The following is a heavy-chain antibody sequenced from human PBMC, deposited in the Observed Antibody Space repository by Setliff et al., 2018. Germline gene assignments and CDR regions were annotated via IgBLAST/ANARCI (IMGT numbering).Heavy chain of an antibody. Sequence: PSETLSLTCTVSGGPISSYYWSWIRQPAGKGLEWIGHIYIGGSTYYNPSLKSRVTMSIDTSKNQFSLKLNSVTAADMAVYYCAREQWLDPPGYYYMDVWAKGTTVTVSS. J-gene: IGHJ6*03. CDR3: AREQWLDPPGYYYMDV. CDR2: IYIGGST. V-gene: IGHV4-4*07. D-gene: IGHD6-19*01. CDR1: GGPISSYY.